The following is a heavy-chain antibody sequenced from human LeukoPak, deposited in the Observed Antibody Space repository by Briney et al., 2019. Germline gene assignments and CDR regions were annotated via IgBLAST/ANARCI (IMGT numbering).Heavy chain of an antibody. J-gene: IGHJ3*02. D-gene: IGHD3-10*01. CDR3: ARDYYYARGAFDI. Sequence: SETLSLTCTVSGGSISSYYWSWIRQPPGKGLEWIGYIYYSGSTNYNPSLKSRVTMSVDTSKNQFSLKLSSVTAADTAVYYCARDYYYARGAFDIWGQGTMVTVSS. CDR1: GGSISSYY. CDR2: IYYSGST. V-gene: IGHV4-59*12.